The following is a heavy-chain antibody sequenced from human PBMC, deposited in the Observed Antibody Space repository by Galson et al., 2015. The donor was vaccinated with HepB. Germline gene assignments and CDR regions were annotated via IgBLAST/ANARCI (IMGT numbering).Heavy chain of an antibody. V-gene: IGHV3-66*03. CDR3: ARDQGDDYVNYYYYHGMDV. D-gene: IGHD4-17*01. J-gene: IGHJ6*02. Sequence: SLRLSCAASGFTVTTNYMSWVRQAPGKGLEWVSVIYNHGSTYYADSVKGRFTISRDNSKNTLYLQLNSVRAEDTAVYYCARDQGDDYVNYYYYHGMDVWGQVATVTVSS. CDR1: GFTVTTNY. CDR2: IYNHGST.